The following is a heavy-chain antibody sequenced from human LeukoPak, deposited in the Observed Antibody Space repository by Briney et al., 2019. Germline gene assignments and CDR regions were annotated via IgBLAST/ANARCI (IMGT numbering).Heavy chain of an antibody. J-gene: IGHJ6*03. CDR2: INPSGGST. V-gene: IGHV1-46*01. CDR1: GGTSSSYA. Sequence: ASVKPSCKASGGTSSSYAISWVRHAPGQGREWMGIINPSGGSTSYAQKFQGRVTMTRDTSTSTVYMELSSLRSEDTAVYYCARSPTYYYDSSGYPSYMDVWGKGTTVTVSS. D-gene: IGHD3-22*01. CDR3: ARSPTYYYDSSGYPSYMDV.